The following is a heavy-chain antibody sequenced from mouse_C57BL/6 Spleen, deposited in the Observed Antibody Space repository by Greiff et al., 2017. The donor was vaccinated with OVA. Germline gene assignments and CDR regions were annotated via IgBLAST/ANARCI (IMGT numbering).Heavy chain of an antibody. CDR3: AGTAQATDAMDY. D-gene: IGHD3-2*02. Sequence: VQLQQSGPELVKPGASVKISCKASGYSFTGYYMNWVKQSPEKSLEWIGEINPSTGGTTYNQKFKAKATLTVDKSSSTAYMQLKSLTSEDSAVYYCAGTAQATDAMDYWGQGTSVTVSS. CDR1: GYSFTGYY. CDR2: INPSTGGT. J-gene: IGHJ4*01. V-gene: IGHV1-42*01.